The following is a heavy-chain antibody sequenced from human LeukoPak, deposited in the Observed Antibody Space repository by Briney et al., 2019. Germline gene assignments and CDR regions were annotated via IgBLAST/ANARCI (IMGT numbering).Heavy chain of an antibody. J-gene: IGHJ5*02. CDR3: ARGFDGVAGWFDP. CDR2: ISYRGST. Sequence: SETLSLTCTVSGGSISGCYWSWIRQPPGKGLEWIGYISYRGSTKYNPSLKSRVTISVDTSKNQFSLKLSSVIAADTAVYYCARGFDGVAGWFDPWGQGTLVIVSS. D-gene: IGHD3-9*01. CDR1: GGSISGCY. V-gene: IGHV4-59*01.